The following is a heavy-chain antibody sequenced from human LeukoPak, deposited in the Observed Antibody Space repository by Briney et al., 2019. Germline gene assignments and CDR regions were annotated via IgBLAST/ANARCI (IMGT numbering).Heavy chain of an antibody. CDR1: GFTFSSYS. V-gene: IGHV3-72*01. CDR3: VRVGSVSGSDYLDY. Sequence: GESLRLSCAASGFTFSSYSMNWVRQAPGKGLEWVGRSRNKAKSYTTEYAASVKGRFTISRDDSKNSLYLQMNSLETEDTAVYYCVRVGSVSGSDYLDYWGQGTLVTVSS. D-gene: IGHD6-19*01. J-gene: IGHJ4*02. CDR2: SRNKAKSYTT.